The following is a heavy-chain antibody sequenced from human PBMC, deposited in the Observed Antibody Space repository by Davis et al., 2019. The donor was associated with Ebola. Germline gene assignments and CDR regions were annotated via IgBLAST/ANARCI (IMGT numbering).Heavy chain of an antibody. CDR2: IIPIFGTA. Sequence: SVKVSCKASGGTFSSYAISWVRQAPGQGLEWMGGIIPIFGTANYAQKFQGRVTITADESTSTAYMELSSLRSEDTAVYYCATGSIDIVVVPAYYYYYYYMDVWGKGTTVTVSS. CDR1: GGTFSSYA. CDR3: ATGSIDIVVVPAYYYYYYYMDV. J-gene: IGHJ6*03. V-gene: IGHV1-69*13. D-gene: IGHD2-2*01.